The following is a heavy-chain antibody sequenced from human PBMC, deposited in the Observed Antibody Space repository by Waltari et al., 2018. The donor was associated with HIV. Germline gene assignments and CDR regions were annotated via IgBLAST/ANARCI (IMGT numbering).Heavy chain of an antibody. Sequence: QVQLQQWGAGLLKPSETLSLTCAVYGGSFSGYYWSWIRQPPGRGLGWIVEINHSATTNCTPSLKSLGTISVDTSKNQFSLNLSSVTAADTAVYYCARGQYYYDSSGYSFFDYWGQGTLVTVSS. CDR1: GGSFSGYY. D-gene: IGHD3-22*01. V-gene: IGHV4-34*01. CDR3: ARGQYYYDSSGYSFFDY. CDR2: INHSATT. J-gene: IGHJ4*02.